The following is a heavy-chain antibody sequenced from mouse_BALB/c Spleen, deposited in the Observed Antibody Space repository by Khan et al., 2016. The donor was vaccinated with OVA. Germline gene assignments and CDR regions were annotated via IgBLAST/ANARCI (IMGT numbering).Heavy chain of an antibody. D-gene: IGHD1-2*01. CDR1: GYSITSGYV. CDR2: ISYSGGT. V-gene: IGHV3-2*02. Sequence: EVKLEESGPGLVKPSQSLSLTCTVTGYSITSGYVWNWIRQFPGNKLEWMGYISYSGGTNYNPSLKSRISITRDTSKNQFFLQLNSVTTEDTAAYYCDRTARIKYWGQGTTLTVSS. CDR3: DRTARIKY. J-gene: IGHJ2*01.